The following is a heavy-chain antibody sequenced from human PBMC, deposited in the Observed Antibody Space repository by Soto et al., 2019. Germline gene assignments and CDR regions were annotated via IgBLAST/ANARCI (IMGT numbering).Heavy chain of an antibody. CDR2: ISYDGSNK. D-gene: IGHD3-10*01. CDR3: ARDSNYYGSADYYYYGLDV. Sequence: GGSLRLSCAASGFTFSSYAMHWVRQAPGKGLEWVAVISYDGSNKYYADSVKGRFTISRDNSKNTLYLQMNSLRAEDTAVYYCARDSNYYGSADYYYYGLDVWGQGTTVTVSS. CDR1: GFTFSSYA. V-gene: IGHV3-30-3*01. J-gene: IGHJ6*02.